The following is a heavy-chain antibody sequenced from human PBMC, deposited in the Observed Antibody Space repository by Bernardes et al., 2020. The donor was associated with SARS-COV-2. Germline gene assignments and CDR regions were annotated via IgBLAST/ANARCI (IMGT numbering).Heavy chain of an antibody. CDR2: LWFDGSET. Sequence: GGSLRLSCVVSGFTFNSYGVHWVRQAPGKGLEWVAVLWFDGSETYYEDSVEGRFIISTDSSKNTLYRQMNGLRVEDTATYFCARDQAVEQWLVSSPPRNNPNPRTSGMDVWGQGTSVTVTS. CDR1: GFTFNSYG. V-gene: IGHV3-33*01. D-gene: IGHD3-3*01. CDR3: ARDQAVEQWLVSSPPRNNPNPRTSGMDV. J-gene: IGHJ6*02.